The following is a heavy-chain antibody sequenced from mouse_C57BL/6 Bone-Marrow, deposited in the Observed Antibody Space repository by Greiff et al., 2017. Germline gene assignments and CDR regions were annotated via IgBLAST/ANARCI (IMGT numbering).Heavy chain of an antibody. J-gene: IGHJ4*01. D-gene: IGHD1-1*01. CDR3: AREEYDYYAGAMDY. V-gene: IGHV5-16*01. CDR2: INHDGSST. Sequence: EVKLVESEAGLVQPGSSMKLSCTASGFTFSDYYMAWVRQVPEKGLEWVANINHDGSSTYYLDSLKSSFIITRDNAKNILNLQSSRLKSEDTATYYGAREEYDYYAGAMDYWGQGTSVTVSS. CDR1: GFTFSDYY.